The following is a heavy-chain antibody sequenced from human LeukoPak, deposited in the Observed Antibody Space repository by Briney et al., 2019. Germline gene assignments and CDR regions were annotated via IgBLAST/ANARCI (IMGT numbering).Heavy chain of an antibody. CDR3: ARKGLEMATLANWFDP. Sequence: SETLSLTCTVSGGSISSYYWSWIRQHPGKGLEWIGYIYYSGGTYYNPSLKSRVTISVDTSKNQFSLKLSSVTAADTAVYYCARKGLEMATLANWFDPWGQGTLVTVSS. D-gene: IGHD5-24*01. CDR2: IYYSGGT. V-gene: IGHV4-59*06. J-gene: IGHJ5*02. CDR1: GGSISSYY.